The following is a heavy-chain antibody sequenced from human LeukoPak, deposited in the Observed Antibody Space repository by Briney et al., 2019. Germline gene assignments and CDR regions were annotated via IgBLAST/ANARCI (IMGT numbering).Heavy chain of an antibody. V-gene: IGHV1-8*03. D-gene: IGHD2-2*02. CDR3: ARENIVVVPAAIGPLLWDYYYMDV. CDR1: GYSFTNYD. Sequence: GASVKVSCKASGYSFTNYDINWVRQATGQGLEWMGWMNPNSGITAYAQKFQGRVTITRNTSISTAYMELRSLRSDDTAVYYCARENIVVVPAAIGPLLWDYYYMDVWGKGTTVTVSS. CDR2: MNPNSGIT. J-gene: IGHJ6*03.